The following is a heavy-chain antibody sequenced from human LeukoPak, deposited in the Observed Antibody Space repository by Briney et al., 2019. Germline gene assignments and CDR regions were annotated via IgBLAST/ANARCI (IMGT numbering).Heavy chain of an antibody. Sequence: SETLSLTCTVSGGSTSSGSYYWSWIRQPAGKGLEWIGRIYTSGSTNYNPSLKSRVTISVDTSKNQFSLKLSSVTAADTAVYYCARDTIMDVWGKGTTVTVSS. CDR1: GGSTSSGSYY. J-gene: IGHJ6*04. CDR2: IYTSGST. V-gene: IGHV4-61*02. CDR3: ARDTIMDV. D-gene: IGHD3-3*01.